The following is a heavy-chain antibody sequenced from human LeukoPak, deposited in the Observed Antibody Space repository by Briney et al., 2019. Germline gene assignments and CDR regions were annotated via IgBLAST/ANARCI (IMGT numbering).Heavy chain of an antibody. Sequence: SETLSLTCNVSGGFIRSGTYYWGWIRQSPGKGLEWMGSIYSTGNTHYNPSLESRVTISVDTSKNSFSLRLNSVTAADTAVYFCARDLWSTAAGMFDFWRQGVLVTVSS. V-gene: IGHV4-39*07. CDR2: IYSTGNT. CDR3: ARDLWSTAAGMFDF. J-gene: IGHJ4*02. D-gene: IGHD2-21*01. CDR1: GGFIRSGTYY.